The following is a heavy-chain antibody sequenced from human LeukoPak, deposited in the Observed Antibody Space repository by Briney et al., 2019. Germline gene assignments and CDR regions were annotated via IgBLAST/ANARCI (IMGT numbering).Heavy chain of an antibody. CDR1: GYSFTSYW. D-gene: IGHD3-10*01. CDR2: IYPGDSDT. CDR3: ARFDYGSGSYSNWFDA. Sequence: GESLKISCKGSGYSFTSYWIGWVRQMPGKGLEWMGIIYPGDSDTRYSPSFQGQVTIPVAKSISTAYLQWSSLKASDTAMYYCARFDYGSGSYSNWFDAWGQGTLVTVSS. V-gene: IGHV5-51*01. J-gene: IGHJ5*02.